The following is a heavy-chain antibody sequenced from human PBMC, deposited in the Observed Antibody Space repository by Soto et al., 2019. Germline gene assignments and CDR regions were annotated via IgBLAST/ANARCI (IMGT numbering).Heavy chain of an antibody. CDR1: GFTFSSYA. J-gene: IGHJ3*02. D-gene: IGHD2-2*02. V-gene: IGHV3-30-3*01. Sequence: GGSLRLSCAASGFTFSSYAMHWVRQAPGKGLEWVAVISYDGSNKYYADSVKGRFTISRDNSKNTLYLQMNSLRAEDTAVYYCARDCSSTSCYRAFDIWGQGTMVTVSS. CDR2: ISYDGSNK. CDR3: ARDCSSTSCYRAFDI.